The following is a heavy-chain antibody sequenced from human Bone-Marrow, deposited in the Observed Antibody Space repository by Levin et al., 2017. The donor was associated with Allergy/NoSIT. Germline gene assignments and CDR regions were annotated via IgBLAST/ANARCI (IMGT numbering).Heavy chain of an antibody. V-gene: IGHV3-30*18. CDR1: GFTFSSYG. CDR2: ISYDGSNK. CDR3: AKDLVFGGVIAYYYYYGMDV. Sequence: GGSLRLSCAASGFTFSSYGMHWVRQAPGKGLEWVAVISYDGSNKYYADSVKGRFTISRDNSKNTLYLQMNSLRAEDTAVYYCAKDLVFGGVIAYYYYYGMDVWGQGTTVTVSS. J-gene: IGHJ6*02. D-gene: IGHD3-16*02.